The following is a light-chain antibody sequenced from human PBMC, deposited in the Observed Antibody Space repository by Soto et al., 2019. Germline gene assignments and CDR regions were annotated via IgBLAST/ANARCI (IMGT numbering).Light chain of an antibody. V-gene: IGKV1-39*01. CDR3: PQSYSTPLT. CDR2: AAS. J-gene: IGKJ1*01. Sequence: DIQMTQSPASLSASVGDRVTITCRASESISSYLNWYQQKPGKAPELLIYAASSLQSGVPARFSGSGSGTDFTLTISSLQPEDFATYYCPQSYSTPLTVGQGTKVEIK. CDR1: ESISSY.